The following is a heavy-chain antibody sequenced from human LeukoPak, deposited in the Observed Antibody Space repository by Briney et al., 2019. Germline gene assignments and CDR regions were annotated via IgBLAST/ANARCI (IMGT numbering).Heavy chain of an antibody. D-gene: IGHD1-26*01. CDR1: GGPFNDYY. Sequence: SETLSLTCAVYGGPFNDYYWNWLRQPPGKGLEWIGEINHSASTNYHPSYKSRVTISLDTSQNHFSLKLTSVTAADTAVYYCAREEALGSGSFDYWGQGTLVTVSS. CDR2: INHSAST. CDR3: AREEALGSGSFDY. J-gene: IGHJ4*02. V-gene: IGHV4-34*01.